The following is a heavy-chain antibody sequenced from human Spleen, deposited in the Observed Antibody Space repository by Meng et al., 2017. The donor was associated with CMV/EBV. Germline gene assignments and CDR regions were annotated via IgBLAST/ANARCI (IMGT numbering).Heavy chain of an antibody. CDR2: TYYRSKWYN. V-gene: IGHV6-1*01. CDR3: ARGPSSGWSLYYYYYYGMDV. D-gene: IGHD6-19*01. J-gene: IGHJ6*02. Sequence: SETLSLTCAISGDSVSSNSAAWNWIRQSPSRGLEWLGRTYYRSKWYNDYAVSVKSRITINPDTSKNQFSLQLNSATPEDTAVYYCARGPSSGWSLYYYYYYGMDVWGQGTTVTVSS. CDR1: GDSVSSNSAA.